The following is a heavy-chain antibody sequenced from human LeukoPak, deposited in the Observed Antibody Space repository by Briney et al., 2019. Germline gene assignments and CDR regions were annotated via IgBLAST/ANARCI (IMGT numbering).Heavy chain of an antibody. CDR3: ARDHRGYCSSTSCPYYYYYGMDV. V-gene: IGHV4-30-4*01. D-gene: IGHD2-2*01. CDR2: IYYSGST. CDR1: GGSISSGDYY. J-gene: IGHJ6*02. Sequence: SQTLSLTCTVSGGSISSGDYYWSWIRQPPGKGLEWIGYIYYSGSTYYNPSLKSRVTISVDTPKNQFSLKLSSVTAADTAVYYCARDHRGYCSSTSCPYYYYYGMDVWGQGTTVTVSS.